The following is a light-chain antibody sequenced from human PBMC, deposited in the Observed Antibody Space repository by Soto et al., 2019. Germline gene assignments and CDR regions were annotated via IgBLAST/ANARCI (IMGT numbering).Light chain of an antibody. CDR3: QQRSVWPLT. CDR1: QSVSSY. V-gene: IGKV3-11*01. J-gene: IGKJ4*01. Sequence: EIVLTQFPATLSLSPGDGATLSCRASQSVSSYLAWYQQKRGQAPSLLIYDSSNRATGIPARFSGSGSGTDFSLIISSLEPEDFAVYYCQQRSVWPLTFGGGTKVEIK. CDR2: DSS.